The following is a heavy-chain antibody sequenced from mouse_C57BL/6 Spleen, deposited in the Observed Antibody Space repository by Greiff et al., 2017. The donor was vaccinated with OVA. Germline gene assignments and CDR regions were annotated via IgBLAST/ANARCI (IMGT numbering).Heavy chain of an antibody. CDR2: ISSGGSYT. D-gene: IGHD1-2*01. V-gene: IGHV5-6*01. CDR1: GFTFSSYG. CDR3: ARHYDGERYFDY. Sequence: EVKLVESGGDLVKPGGSLKLSCAASGFTFSSYGMSWVRQTPDKRLEWVATISSGGSYTYYPDSVKGRFTISRDNAKNTLYLQMSSLKSEDTAMYYCARHYDGERYFDYWGQGTTLTVSS. J-gene: IGHJ2*01.